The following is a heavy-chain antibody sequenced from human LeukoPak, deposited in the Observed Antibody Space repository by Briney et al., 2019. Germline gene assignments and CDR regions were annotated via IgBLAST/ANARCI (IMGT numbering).Heavy chain of an antibody. J-gene: IGHJ6*02. CDR1: GFTFSGYT. V-gene: IGHV3-23*01. CDR3: ARSLWEGSYYYGVDV. Sequence: GGSLRLSCAASGFTFSGYTMSWVRQAPGKGLEWVSTITTSDGNTYYADSVKGRFTLSRDNSKNTLYLQMNSLRTEDTALYYCARSLWEGSYYYGVDVWGQGTTVTISS. D-gene: IGHD1-26*01. CDR2: ITTSDGNT.